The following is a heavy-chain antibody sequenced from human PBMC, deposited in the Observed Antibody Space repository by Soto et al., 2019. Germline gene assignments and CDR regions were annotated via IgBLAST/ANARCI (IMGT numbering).Heavy chain of an antibody. CDR3: ARGRVDIVATFDY. D-gene: IGHD5-12*01. V-gene: IGHV4-34*01. Sequence: SETLSLTCAVYGGSFSGYYWSWIRQPPGKGLEWIGEINHSGSTNYNPSLKSRVTISVDTSKNQFSLKLRSDDTAVYYCARGRVDIVATFDYWGQGTLVTVSS. CDR2: INHSGST. CDR1: GGSFSGYY. J-gene: IGHJ4*02.